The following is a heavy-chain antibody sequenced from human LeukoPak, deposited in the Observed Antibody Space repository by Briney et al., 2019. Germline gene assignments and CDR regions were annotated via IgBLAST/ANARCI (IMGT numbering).Heavy chain of an antibody. CDR3: ARVVDSNRYYYYYYMDV. J-gene: IGHJ6*03. CDR1: GGSISSYY. V-gene: IGHV4-59*01. D-gene: IGHD3-22*01. CDR2: IYYSGST. Sequence: PSEILSLTCTVSGGSISSYYWSWIRQPPGKGLEWIGYIYYSGSTNYNPSLKGRVTISVDTSKNQFSLKLSSVTAADTAVYYCARVVDSNRYYYYYYMDVWGNGTTVTVSS.